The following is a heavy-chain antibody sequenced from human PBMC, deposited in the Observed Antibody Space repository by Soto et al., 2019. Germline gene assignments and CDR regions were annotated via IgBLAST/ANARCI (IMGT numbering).Heavy chain of an antibody. CDR1: GGSISSGDHY. CDR3: AREPQSYDTLTGFSQYFDY. Sequence: PSETLSLTCTVSGGSISSGDHYWGWLRQPPGKGLEWSGYIYYSGSTYYNPSLKSRVTISVDTSKNQFSLKLSSVTAADTAVYYCAREPQSYDTLTGFSQYFDYWGQGTLVTVSS. J-gene: IGHJ4*02. V-gene: IGHV4-30-4*01. CDR2: IYYSGST. D-gene: IGHD3-9*01.